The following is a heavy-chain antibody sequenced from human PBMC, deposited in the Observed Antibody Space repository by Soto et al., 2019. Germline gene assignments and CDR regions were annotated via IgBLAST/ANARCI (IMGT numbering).Heavy chain of an antibody. V-gene: IGHV4-34*01. CDR2: INHSGST. J-gene: IGHJ4*02. D-gene: IGHD1-26*01. CDR3: ARVSGSYYDFDY. CDR1: GGSFSGYY. Sequence: SETLSLTCAVYGGSFSGYYWSWIRQPPGKGLEWIGEINHSGSTNYNPSLKSRVTISVDTSKNQFSLKLSSVTAADTAVYYCARVSGSYYDFDYWGQGTLVTVSS.